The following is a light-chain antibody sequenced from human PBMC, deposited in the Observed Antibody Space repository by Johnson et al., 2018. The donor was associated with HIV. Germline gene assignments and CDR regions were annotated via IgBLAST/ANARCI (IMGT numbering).Light chain of an antibody. J-gene: IGLJ1*01. CDR3: LAWDTSPRAYV. CDR1: SSNIGNNY. Sequence: QSVLTQPPSVSAAPGQKVTISCSGSSSNIGNNYVSWYQQLPGTAPKLLIYENNKRPSGIPDRFSGSKSGTSATLGITGLQTGDEADYYCLAWDTSPRAYVFGTGTKVTVL. CDR2: ENN. V-gene: IGLV1-51*02.